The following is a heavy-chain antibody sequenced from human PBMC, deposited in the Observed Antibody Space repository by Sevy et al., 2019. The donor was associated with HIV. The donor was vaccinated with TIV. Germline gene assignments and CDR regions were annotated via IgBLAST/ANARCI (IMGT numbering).Heavy chain of an antibody. Sequence: SETLSLTCTVSGGSISSSSYYWGWIRQPPGKGLEWIGSIYYSGSTYYNPSLKSRVTISVDTSKNQFSLRLSSVTAADTAVYYCARRGGDGYNPFDYWGQGTLVTVSS. J-gene: IGHJ4*02. CDR2: IYYSGST. CDR1: GGSISSSSYY. CDR3: ARRGGDGYNPFDY. D-gene: IGHD5-12*01. V-gene: IGHV4-39*01.